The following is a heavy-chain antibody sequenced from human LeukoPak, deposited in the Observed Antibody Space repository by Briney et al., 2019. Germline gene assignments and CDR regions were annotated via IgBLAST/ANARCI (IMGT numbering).Heavy chain of an antibody. V-gene: IGHV4-39*07. CDR2: IYYSGTT. D-gene: IGHD6-13*01. CDR1: GDSISSSTYF. Sequence: PSETLSLTCTVSGDSISSSTYFWGWIRQSPGKGLEWIGSIYYSGTTYYNPSLKSRVTISVDASKNQFSLKLSSVTAADTAVYYCARTTEAHSWRTRYYDYYMDVWGKGTTVTVSS. CDR3: ARTTEAHSWRTRYYDYYMDV. J-gene: IGHJ6*03.